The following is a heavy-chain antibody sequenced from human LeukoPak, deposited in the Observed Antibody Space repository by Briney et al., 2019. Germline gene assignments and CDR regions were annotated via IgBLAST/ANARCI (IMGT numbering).Heavy chain of an antibody. V-gene: IGHV4-61*01. J-gene: IGHJ4*02. Sequence: PSETLSLTCTVSGGSISSSSYYWSWIRQPPGKGLEWIGYIYYSGSTNYNPSLKSRVTISVDTSKNQFSLKLSSVTAADTAVYYCAREDSTVVAYDYWGQGTLVTVSS. D-gene: IGHD4-23*01. CDR1: GGSISSSSYY. CDR3: AREDSTVVAYDY. CDR2: IYYSGST.